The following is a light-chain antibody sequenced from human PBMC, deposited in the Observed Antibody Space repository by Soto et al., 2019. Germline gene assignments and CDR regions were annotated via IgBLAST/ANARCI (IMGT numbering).Light chain of an antibody. Sequence: DIQMTQSPSTLSASVGDRATITCRASQSISRSLAWYQHQPGKAPKLLIYDAYSLESGVQSRFSGIGSGTDFTLTISSLQPEDFATYYCKQSYSTPITFGQGTRLEIK. CDR3: KQSYSTPIT. J-gene: IGKJ5*01. CDR1: QSISRS. V-gene: IGKV1-39*01. CDR2: DAY.